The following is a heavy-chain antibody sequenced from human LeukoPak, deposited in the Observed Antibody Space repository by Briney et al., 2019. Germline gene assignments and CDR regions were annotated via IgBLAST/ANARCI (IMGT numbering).Heavy chain of an antibody. V-gene: IGHV1-46*01. CDR1: GYTFTNYY. CDR3: ARAGGTTSGFYSYDY. J-gene: IGHJ4*02. Sequence: EASVKVSCKASGYTFTNYYMHWVRQAPGQGLEWMGIINPGGGSTSYAQKFQGRVTFSRDTSTSTVYMELSSLISEDTAVYYCARAGGTTSGFYSYDYWGQGTLVTVSS. D-gene: IGHD3-22*01. CDR2: INPGGGST.